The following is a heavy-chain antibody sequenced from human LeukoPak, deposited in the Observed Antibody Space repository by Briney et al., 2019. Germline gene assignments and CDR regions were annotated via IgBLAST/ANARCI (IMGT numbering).Heavy chain of an antibody. CDR2: ISSSGST. D-gene: IGHD6-13*01. V-gene: IGHV4-59*01. CDR1: GGSISNYF. CDR3: ARAYSSSWGWFDP. J-gene: IGHJ5*02. Sequence: PSETLSLTCTVSGGSISNYFWSWIRQPPGNGLEWIGYISSSGSTNYNPSLKSRVTMSIHTSKNQFSLKLSSVTAADTAVYYCARAYSSSWGWFDPWGQGTLVTVSS.